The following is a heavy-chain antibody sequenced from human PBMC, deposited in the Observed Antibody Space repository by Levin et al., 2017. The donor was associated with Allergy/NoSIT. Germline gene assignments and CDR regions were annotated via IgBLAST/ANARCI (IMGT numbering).Heavy chain of an antibody. J-gene: IGHJ5*02. V-gene: IGHV1-2*02. CDR3: ARETVWQQLVLWFDP. D-gene: IGHD6-13*01. CDR1: GYTFTGYY. Sequence: ASVKVSCKASGYTFTGYYMHWVRQAPGQGLEWMGWINPNSGGTNYAQKFQGRVTMTRDTSISTAYMELSRLRSDDTAVYYCARETVWQQLVLWFDPWGQGTLVTVSS. CDR2: INPNSGGT.